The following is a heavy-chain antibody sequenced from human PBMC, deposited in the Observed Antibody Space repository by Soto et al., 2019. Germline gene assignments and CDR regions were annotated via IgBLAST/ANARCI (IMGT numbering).Heavy chain of an antibody. V-gene: IGHV4-34*01. CDR3: ARAYSDSSSWFGRSGRRAHHFDY. Sequence: QVQLQQWGAGLLKPSETLSLTCAVYGGSFSGYYWSWIRQPPGKGLEWIGEINHSGSTNYNPSLKSRVTISVDTSKNQFSLKLSSVTAADTAVYYCARAYSDSSSWFGRSGRRAHHFDYWGQGTLVTVSS. J-gene: IGHJ4*02. D-gene: IGHD6-13*01. CDR1: GGSFSGYY. CDR2: INHSGST.